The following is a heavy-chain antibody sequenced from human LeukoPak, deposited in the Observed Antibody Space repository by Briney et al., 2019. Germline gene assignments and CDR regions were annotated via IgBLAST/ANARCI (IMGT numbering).Heavy chain of an antibody. D-gene: IGHD6-13*01. V-gene: IGHV3-21*01. CDR2: ISSSSSYI. CDR3: ARVFYAAGTPAVGY. J-gene: IGHJ4*02. CDR1: GFTFSSYS. Sequence: GGSLRLSCAASGFTFSSYSMSWVRQAPGKGLEWVSSISSSSSYIYYADSVKGRFTISRDNAKNSLYLQMNSLRAEDTAVYYCARVFYAAGTPAVGYWGRGTLVTVSS.